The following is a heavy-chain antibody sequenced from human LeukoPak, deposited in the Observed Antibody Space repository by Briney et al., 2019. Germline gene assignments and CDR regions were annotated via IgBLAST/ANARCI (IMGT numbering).Heavy chain of an antibody. D-gene: IGHD3-22*01. J-gene: IGHJ4*02. CDR1: GYSINSGYY. CDR2: IYHSGRT. V-gene: IGHV4-38-2*02. Sequence: SETLSLTCIVSGYSINSGYYWGWIRQPPGKGLEWIGSIYHSGRTYYNPSLKSRVTISVDTSKNQFSLKLSSVTAADTAVYYCARDDSRAYYLDYWGQGTLVTVSS. CDR3: ARDDSRAYYLDY.